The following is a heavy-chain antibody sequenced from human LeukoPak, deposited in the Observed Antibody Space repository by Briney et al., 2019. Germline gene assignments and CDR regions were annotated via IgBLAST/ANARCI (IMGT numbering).Heavy chain of an antibody. Sequence: SQTLSLTCAISGDSVSSNSASWNWIRLSPSRGLEWLGRTYYRSKWFNDYAVPVKSRIIISPDTSKNQFSLKLSSVTAADTAVYYCARGSYSSGFDYWGQGTLVTVSS. CDR2: TYYRSKWFN. V-gene: IGHV6-1*01. D-gene: IGHD3-10*01. CDR1: GDSVSSNSAS. J-gene: IGHJ4*02. CDR3: ARGSYSSGFDY.